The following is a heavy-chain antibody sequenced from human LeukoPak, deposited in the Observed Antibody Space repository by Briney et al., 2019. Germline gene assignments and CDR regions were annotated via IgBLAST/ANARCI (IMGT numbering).Heavy chain of an antibody. CDR1: GFTFRSYW. D-gene: IGHD3-3*01. V-gene: IGHV3-7*01. J-gene: IGHJ4*02. CDR2: INQDGSEK. Sequence: GGSLRLSCAASGFTFRSYWMSWVRQAPGKGLEWVANINQDGSEKYYVDSVKGRFTISRDNAKNSLYLQMNSLRAEDTAVYYCARDQGGAYDFWSGYYTGYFDYWGQGTLVPVSS. CDR3: ARDQGGAYDFWSGYYTGYFDY.